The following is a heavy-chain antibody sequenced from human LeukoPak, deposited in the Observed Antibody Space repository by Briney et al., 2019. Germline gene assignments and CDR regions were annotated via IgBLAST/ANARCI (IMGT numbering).Heavy chain of an antibody. CDR2: VNEDGTAK. J-gene: IGHJ5*02. CDR1: GFTFSDFY. V-gene: IGHV3-7*01. CDR3: EAPATA. Sequence: PGGSLRLSCAASGFTFSDFYISWIRQAPGKGLEWVATVNEDGTAKFYVDSVKGRFTIFRDNTRSSLDLQMNSLTVEDTAMYYCEAPATAWGQGTLVTVSS.